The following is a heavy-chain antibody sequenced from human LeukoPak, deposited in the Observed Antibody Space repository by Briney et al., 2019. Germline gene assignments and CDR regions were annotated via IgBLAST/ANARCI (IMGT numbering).Heavy chain of an antibody. CDR3: ATGPGYCSSTSCYFSFRH. J-gene: IGHJ1*01. CDR2: FDPEDGET. CDR1: GYTLTELS. D-gene: IGHD2-2*01. V-gene: IGHV1-24*01. Sequence: ASVKVSCKVSGYTLTELSMHWVRQAPGKGLEWMGGFDPEDGETIYAQKFQGRVTMTEDTSTDTAYMELSSLRSEDTAVYYCATGPGYCSSTSCYFSFRHWGQGTLVTVSS.